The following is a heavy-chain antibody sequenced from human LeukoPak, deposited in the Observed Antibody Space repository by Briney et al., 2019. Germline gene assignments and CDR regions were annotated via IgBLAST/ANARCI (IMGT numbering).Heavy chain of an antibody. CDR1: GYTFTGYY. CDR3: ARDKSLADPYFFDY. V-gene: IGHV1-2*02. Sequence: ASVTVSCKASGYTFTGYYIHWVRQAPGQGLEWMGWINPSSGGANYAQKFQGRVTLTRDTSISAAYMDLHSLRSDDTAVYFCARDKSLADPYFFDYWGQGTLVTVSS. J-gene: IGHJ4*02. CDR2: INPSSGGA.